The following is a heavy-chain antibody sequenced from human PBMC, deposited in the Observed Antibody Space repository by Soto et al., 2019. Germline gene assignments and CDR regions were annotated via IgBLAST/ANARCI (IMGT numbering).Heavy chain of an antibody. Sequence: GGSLRLSCAAAGFTVSSNYMTWVRQAPGKGLEWVSVIYSGGSTYYADSVKGRFTISRDNSKNILYLQMDSLRAEDTAVYYCAKPGQGALYYYCMDVWGQGTTVTVSS. CDR2: IYSGGST. CDR1: GFTVSSNY. CDR3: AKPGQGALYYYCMDV. V-gene: IGHV3-53*01. J-gene: IGHJ6*02.